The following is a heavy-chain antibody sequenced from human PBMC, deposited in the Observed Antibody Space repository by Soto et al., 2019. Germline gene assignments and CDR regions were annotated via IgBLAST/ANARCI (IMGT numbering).Heavy chain of an antibody. D-gene: IGHD6-13*01. CDR1: GFTVSSNY. CDR3: ARDRYSSFQGATNYGMDV. Sequence: EVQLVESGGGLIQPGGSLRLSCAASGFTVSSNYMSWVRQAPGKGLEWVSVIYSVGSTYYADSVKGRFTISRDNSKNTLYLQMNSLRAEDTAVYYCARDRYSSFQGATNYGMDVWGQGTTVTVSS. J-gene: IGHJ6*02. V-gene: IGHV3-53*01. CDR2: IYSVGST.